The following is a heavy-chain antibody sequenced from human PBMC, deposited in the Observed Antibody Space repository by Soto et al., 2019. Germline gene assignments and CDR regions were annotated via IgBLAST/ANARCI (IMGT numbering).Heavy chain of an antibody. CDR1: AYTFTSYG. D-gene: IGHD6-13*01. CDR3: ARDTAAAGIFDY. CDR2: INAYNGNT. V-gene: IGHV1-18*01. J-gene: IGHJ4*02. Sequence: QVQLVQSGAEVKKPGASVNVSCKPSAYTFTSYGISSVRQAPGQRLEWMGWINAYNGNTNYAQKLQGRVTMTTDTSTSTAYMELMRLRSDDTAVYSCARDTAAAGIFDYWGQGTLVTVSA.